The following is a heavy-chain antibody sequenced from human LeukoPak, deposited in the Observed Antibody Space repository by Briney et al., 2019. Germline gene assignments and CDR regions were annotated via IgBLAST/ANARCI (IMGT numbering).Heavy chain of an antibody. CDR3: ARGRAALGQYFFDY. Sequence: SKTLSLTCTVSGGSINDYYWSWIRQPPGKGLEWIGYIYYSGTTNYNPSLKSRVTISVDTSKNQFSLKLSSVTAADTAVYYCARGRAALGQYFFDYWGQGTLVTVSS. CDR1: GGSINDYY. D-gene: IGHD6-13*01. CDR2: IYYSGTT. J-gene: IGHJ4*02. V-gene: IGHV4-59*01.